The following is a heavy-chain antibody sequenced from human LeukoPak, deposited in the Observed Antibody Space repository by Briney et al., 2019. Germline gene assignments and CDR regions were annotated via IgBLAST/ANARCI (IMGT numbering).Heavy chain of an antibody. D-gene: IGHD4-23*01. CDR1: GYIFTAYG. CDR2: ISANNDNT. J-gene: IGHJ4*02. Sequence: ASVKVSCEASGYIFTAYGISWVRQAPGHGLEWMGWISANNDNTNYAQNFQGRVTMTTDTSTSTAYMELRSLRSDDTAVYYCARVATVLTPDYWGQGTLVTVSS. V-gene: IGHV1-18*01. CDR3: ARVATVLTPDY.